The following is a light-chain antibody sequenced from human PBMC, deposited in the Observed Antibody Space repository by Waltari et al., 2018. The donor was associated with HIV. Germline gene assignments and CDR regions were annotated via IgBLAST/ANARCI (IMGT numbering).Light chain of an antibody. Sequence: SYELTQATSVAVSPGQTARITCSGDALPKEYAYWYQQKSGQAPVLVIYEDTKRPSGIPERFSGSSSGTMATLTISGAQVEDEADYYCYSTNIRGNHRLFGGGTKLTVL. CDR3: YSTNIRGNHRL. CDR1: ALPKEY. CDR2: EDT. V-gene: IGLV3-10*01. J-gene: IGLJ2*01.